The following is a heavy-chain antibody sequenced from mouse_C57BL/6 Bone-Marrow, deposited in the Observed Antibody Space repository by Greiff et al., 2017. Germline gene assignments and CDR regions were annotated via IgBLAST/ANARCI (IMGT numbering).Heavy chain of an antibody. CDR1: GFTFSSYT. CDR2: ISGGGGNT. D-gene: IGHD1-1*01. V-gene: IGHV5-9*01. J-gene: IGHJ1*03. Sequence: EVNLVESGGGLVKPGGSLKLSCAASGFTFSSYTMSWVRQTPEKRLQWVAAISGGGGNTYYTDSVKGRFTLSRDNDKNTLYLQMSSLRSEDTAWYYCSRQVTTVLATKYFDVWGTGTTVTVSS. CDR3: SRQVTTVLATKYFDV.